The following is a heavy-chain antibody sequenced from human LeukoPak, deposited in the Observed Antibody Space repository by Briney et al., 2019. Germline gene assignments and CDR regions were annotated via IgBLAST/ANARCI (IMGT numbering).Heavy chain of an antibody. V-gene: IGHV4-59*12. CDR1: GGSISSYY. CDR3: ARRKYSSSWSRFDY. D-gene: IGHD6-13*01. J-gene: IGHJ4*02. Sequence: SETLSLTCTVSGGSISSYYWSWIRQPPGKGLEWIGYIYYSGSTNYNPSLKSRVTISVDTSKNQFSLKLSSVTAADTAVYYCARRKYSSSWSRFDYWGQGTLVTVSS. CDR2: IYYSGST.